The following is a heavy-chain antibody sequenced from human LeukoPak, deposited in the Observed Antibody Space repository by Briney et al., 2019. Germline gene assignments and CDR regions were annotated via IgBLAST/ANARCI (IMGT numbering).Heavy chain of an antibody. CDR1: GFTFSDYY. Sequence: GGSLRLSCAASGFTFSDYYMSGVRQAPEKGLEWVSFIRYDGSNKYYADSVKGRFTISRNNSKNTLYLQMNSLRAEDTAVYYCAKALSFGDVWGKGTTVTISS. D-gene: IGHD3-10*01. J-gene: IGHJ6*04. CDR2: IRYDGSNK. V-gene: IGHV3-30*02. CDR3: AKALSFGDV.